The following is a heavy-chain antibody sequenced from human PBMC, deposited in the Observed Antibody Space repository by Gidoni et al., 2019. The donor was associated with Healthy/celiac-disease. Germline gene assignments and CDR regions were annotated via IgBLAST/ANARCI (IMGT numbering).Heavy chain of an antibody. V-gene: IGHV3-9*01. J-gene: IGHJ1*01. CDR3: AKDSSGWLTEYFQH. CDR2: ISWNSGSI. D-gene: IGHD6-19*01. Sequence: EVQLVESGGGLVQPGRSMRLSCAASGFTFDDYAMHWVRQAPGKGLEWVSGISWNSGSIGYADSVKGRFTISRDNAKNSLYLQMNSLRAEDTALYYCAKDSSGWLTEYFQHWGQGTLVTVSS. CDR1: GFTFDDYA.